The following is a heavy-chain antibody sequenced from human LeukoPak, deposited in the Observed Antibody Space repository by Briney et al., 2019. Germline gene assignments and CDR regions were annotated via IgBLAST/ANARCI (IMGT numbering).Heavy chain of an antibody. Sequence: SETLSLTCAVYGGSFSGYYWSWIRQPPGKGLEWSGEINHSGSTNYNPSLKSRVTISVDTSKNQFSLKLSSVTAADTAVYYCARDKYLGYCSGGSCYFLKYYFDYWGQGTLVTVSS. CDR3: ARDKYLGYCSGGSCYFLKYYFDY. CDR2: INHSGST. V-gene: IGHV4-34*01. D-gene: IGHD2-15*01. CDR1: GGSFSGYY. J-gene: IGHJ4*02.